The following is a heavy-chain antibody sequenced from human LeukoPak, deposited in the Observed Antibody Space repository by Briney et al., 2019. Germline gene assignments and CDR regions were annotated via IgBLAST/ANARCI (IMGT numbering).Heavy chain of an antibody. CDR3: AKDRVGANYHFDY. Sequence: SGGSLRLSCVASGFTVSSNDMSWVRQAPGKGLEWVSVLYSGGTAYYADFVKDRFTISRDNSKNTLYLQMNSLRVEDTAVYYCAKDRVGANYHFDYWGQGTLVTVSA. J-gene: IGHJ4*02. V-gene: IGHV3-66*01. CDR1: GFTVSSND. D-gene: IGHD1-26*01. CDR2: LYSGGTA.